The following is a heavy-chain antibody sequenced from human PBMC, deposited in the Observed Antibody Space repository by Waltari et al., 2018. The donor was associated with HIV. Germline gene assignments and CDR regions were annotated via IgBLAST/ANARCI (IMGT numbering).Heavy chain of an antibody. V-gene: IGHV3-9*01. J-gene: IGHJ6*02. Sequence: EEQLVESGGGLVQPGRSLRLSCAASGFTFAKYAFHWVRQVPGKGLEWVSGISWNSGSILYAASVKGRFTISRDNAENSLYLQMNSLEAEDSALYYCARDRGSGNGWNYYGMDVWGQGATVTVSS. CDR2: ISWNSGSI. CDR3: ARDRGSGNGWNYYGMDV. CDR1: GFTFAKYA. D-gene: IGHD3-10*01.